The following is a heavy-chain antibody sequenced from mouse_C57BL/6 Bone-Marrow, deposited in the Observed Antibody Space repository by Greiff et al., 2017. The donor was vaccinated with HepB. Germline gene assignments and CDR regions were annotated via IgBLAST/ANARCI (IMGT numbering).Heavy chain of an antibody. V-gene: IGHV1-55*01. CDR2: IYPGSGST. CDR3: ARLSYGSSFGFAY. J-gene: IGHJ3*01. CDR1: GYTFTSYW. Sequence: VQLQQPGAELVKPGASVKMSCKASGYTFTSYWITWVKQRPGQGLEWIGDIYPGSGSTNYNEKFKSKATLTVDTSSSTAYMQLSSLTSEDSAVYYCARLSYGSSFGFAYWGQGTLVTVSA. D-gene: IGHD1-1*01.